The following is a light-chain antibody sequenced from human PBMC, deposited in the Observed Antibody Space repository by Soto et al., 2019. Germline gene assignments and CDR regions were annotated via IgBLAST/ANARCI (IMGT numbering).Light chain of an antibody. J-gene: IGLJ2*01. CDR3: CSYAGSSTHVV. V-gene: IGLV2-23*01. Sequence: QSALTQPASASGSPGQSITLSCTGTSSDVGSYNLVSWYQQHPGKAPKLMIYEGSKRPSGVSNRFSGSKSGNTASLTISGLQAEDEADYYCCSYAGSSTHVVFGGGTKLTVL. CDR2: EGS. CDR1: SSDVGSYNL.